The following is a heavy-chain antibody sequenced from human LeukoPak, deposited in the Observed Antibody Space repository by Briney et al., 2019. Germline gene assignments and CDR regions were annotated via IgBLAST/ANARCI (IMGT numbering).Heavy chain of an antibody. J-gene: IGHJ4*02. Sequence: SVKVSCKASGGTFSSYAISWVRQAPGQGLEWMGGIIPIFGTANYAQKFQGRVTITADESTSTAYMELSSLRSEDTAVYYCARVKRVWRSSDATKPGYPGLYLDYWGQGTLVTVSS. CDR1: GGTFSSYA. CDR3: ARVKRVWRSSDATKPGYPGLYLDY. V-gene: IGHV1-69*13. D-gene: IGHD3-9*01. CDR2: IIPIFGTA.